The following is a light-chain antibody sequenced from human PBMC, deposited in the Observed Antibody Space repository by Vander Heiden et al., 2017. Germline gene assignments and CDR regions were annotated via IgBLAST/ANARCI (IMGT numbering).Light chain of an antibody. CDR3: CSYAGSYTFV. CDR2: DVS. CDR1: SSDVGRYNY. V-gene: IGLV2-11*01. Sequence: QSALTQPRSVSGSPGQSVTISCTGTSSDVGRYNYVSWFQQHPDEAPRLMISDVSKRPSGGPDRFSGSKSGNTASLTVSGLQAEDEADYYCCSYAGSYTFVFGTGTKITVL. J-gene: IGLJ1*01.